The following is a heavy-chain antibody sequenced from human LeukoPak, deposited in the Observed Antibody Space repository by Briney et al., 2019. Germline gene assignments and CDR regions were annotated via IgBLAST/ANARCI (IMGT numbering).Heavy chain of an antibody. CDR1: GFTFSNYG. CDR3: ATAPRGGDYEDY. Sequence: GGSLRLSCAASGFTFSNYGMHWVRQAPGKGLEWVAVIWYEGSDKYYADSVKGRFTISRDNSKNTLYTQMNSLRVEDTAVYYCATAPRGGDYEDYWGQGTLVTVSS. CDR2: IWYEGSDK. J-gene: IGHJ4*02. D-gene: IGHD4-17*01. V-gene: IGHV3-33*01.